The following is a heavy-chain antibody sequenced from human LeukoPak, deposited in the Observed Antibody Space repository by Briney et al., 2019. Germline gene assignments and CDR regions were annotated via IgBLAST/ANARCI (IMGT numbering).Heavy chain of an antibody. CDR2: TNSRGSGE. Sequence: GGSLRLSCAASGFSFSSYSMNWVRQAPGKGLEWGSSTNSRGSGEYYADSVKGRFTISRDNAKNSLYLQMNSLRAEDTAVYYCAREGSIVPHQDLDSWGQGTLVTVSS. D-gene: IGHD2-8*01. V-gene: IGHV3-21*01. CDR3: AREGSIVPHQDLDS. J-gene: IGHJ4*02. CDR1: GFSFSSYS.